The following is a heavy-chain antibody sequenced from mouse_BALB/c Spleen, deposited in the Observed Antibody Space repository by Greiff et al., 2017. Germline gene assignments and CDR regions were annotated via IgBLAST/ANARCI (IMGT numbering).Heavy chain of an antibody. Sequence: EVKLQESGGGLVKPGGSLKLSCAASGFTFSSYTMSWVRQTPEKRLEWVATISSGGSYTYYPDSVKGRFTISRDNAKNTLYLQMSSLKSEDTAMYYCTRDGNYYYYAMDYWGQGTSVTVSS. CDR2: ISSGGSYT. V-gene: IGHV5-6-4*01. CDR1: GFTFSSYT. D-gene: IGHD2-1*01. CDR3: TRDGNYYYYAMDY. J-gene: IGHJ4*01.